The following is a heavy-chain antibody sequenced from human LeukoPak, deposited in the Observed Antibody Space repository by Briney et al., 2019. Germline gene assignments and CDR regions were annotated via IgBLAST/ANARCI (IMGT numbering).Heavy chain of an antibody. V-gene: IGHV3-33*01. CDR1: GFTYSSYG. Sequence: GGSLRLSCAASGFTYSSYGIHWVREAPGKGLEWVAVIWYDGTNKYYADSVKGRFTISRDNSKNTLYLQMNSLRAEDTAVYYCARFYYDYYYYGMDVWGQGTTVTVSS. J-gene: IGHJ6*02. D-gene: IGHD3-16*01. CDR3: ARFYYDYYYYGMDV. CDR2: IWYDGTNK.